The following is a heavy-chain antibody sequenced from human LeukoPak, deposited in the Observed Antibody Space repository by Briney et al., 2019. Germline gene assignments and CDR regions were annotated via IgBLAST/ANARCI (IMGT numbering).Heavy chain of an antibody. CDR2: IWYDGSNK. J-gene: IGHJ6*02. Sequence: PGRSLRLSCAASGFTFSSYGMHWVRQAPGKGLEWVAVIWYDGSNKYYADSVKGRFTISRDNSKNTLYLQMNSLRAEDTAVYYCARDQVAARLYGMDVWGQGTTVTVSS. CDR1: GFTFSSYG. D-gene: IGHD6-6*01. CDR3: ARDQVAARLYGMDV. V-gene: IGHV3-33*01.